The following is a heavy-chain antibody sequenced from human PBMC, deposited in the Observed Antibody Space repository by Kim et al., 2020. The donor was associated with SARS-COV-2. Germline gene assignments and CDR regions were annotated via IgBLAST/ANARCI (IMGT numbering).Heavy chain of an antibody. CDR1: GYTFTSYD. CDR3: ARVVRVGSSWYLVFQLDAFAI. CDR2: MNPNSGNT. D-gene: IGHD6-13*01. J-gene: IGHJ3*02. V-gene: IGHV1-8*01. Sequence: ASVKVSCKASGYTFTSYDINWVRQATGQGLEWMGWMNPNSGNTGYAQKFQGRVTMTRNTSISTAYMELSSLRSEDTAVYYCARVVRVGSSWYLVFQLDAFAIWGQGTMVTVSS.